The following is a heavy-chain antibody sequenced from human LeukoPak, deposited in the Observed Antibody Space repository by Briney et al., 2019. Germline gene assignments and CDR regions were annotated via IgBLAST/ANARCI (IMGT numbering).Heavy chain of an antibody. J-gene: IGHJ4*02. CDR3: ARDSGGGYSGSSFDY. D-gene: IGHD5-12*01. CDR2: ISPSGGST. V-gene: IGHV1-46*01. Sequence: ASVKVSCKASGYSFTSYYMYWVRQDPGQGLEWMGIISPSGGSTSYAQKFQGRVTMTRDTSTSTVYMELSSLRSEDTAVYYCARDSGGGYSGSSFDYWGQGTLVTVSS. CDR1: GYSFTSYY.